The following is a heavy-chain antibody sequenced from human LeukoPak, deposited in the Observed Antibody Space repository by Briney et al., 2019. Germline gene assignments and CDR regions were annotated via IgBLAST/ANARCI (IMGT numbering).Heavy chain of an antibody. CDR2: ISYDGNKK. Sequence: PGRSLRLSCAASEFTFSTYAMHWVRQAPGKGLEWVAFISYDGNKKDYADSVKGRFTISRDNSENTLYLQMSSLRIEDAGVYYCARPSDHYYYYFYMDVWGQGTTVTVSS. J-gene: IGHJ6*03. V-gene: IGHV3-30*04. CDR1: EFTFSTYA. CDR3: ARPSDHYYYYFYMDV.